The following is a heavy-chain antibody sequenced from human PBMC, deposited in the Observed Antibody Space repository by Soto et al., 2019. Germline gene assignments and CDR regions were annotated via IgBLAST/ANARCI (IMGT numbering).Heavy chain of an antibody. Sequence: PSETLSLTCTVSGGSISSYYWSWIRQPPGKGLEWIGYIYYSGSTNYNPSLKSRVTISVDTSKNQFSLKLSSVTAADTAVYYCARHNRDLNNWTLPLFDPWGQGTLVTVSS. D-gene: IGHD1-20*01. J-gene: IGHJ5*02. CDR1: GGSISSYY. CDR3: ARHNRDLNNWTLPLFDP. CDR2: IYYSGST. V-gene: IGHV4-59*08.